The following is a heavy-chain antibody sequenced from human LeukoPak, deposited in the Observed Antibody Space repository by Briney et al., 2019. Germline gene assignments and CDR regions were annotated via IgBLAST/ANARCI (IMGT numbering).Heavy chain of an antibody. Sequence: PSQTLSLTCTVSGGSISSGSYYWSWIRQPAGKGLEWIGRIYTSGSTNYNPSLKSRVTISVDTSKNQFSLKLSSVTAADTAVYYGASETLDYGDSAFGYWGQGTLVTVSS. V-gene: IGHV4-61*02. CDR2: IYTSGST. J-gene: IGHJ4*02. CDR1: GGSISSGSYY. D-gene: IGHD4-17*01. CDR3: ASETLDYGDSAFGY.